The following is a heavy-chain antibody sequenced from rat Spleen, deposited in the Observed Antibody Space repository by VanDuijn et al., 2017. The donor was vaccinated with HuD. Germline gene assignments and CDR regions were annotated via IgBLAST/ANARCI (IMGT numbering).Heavy chain of an antibody. D-gene: IGHD1-9*01. CDR3: ARRHYGYTDYFDY. CDR2: ISYSGST. CDR1: GYSITSNY. Sequence: EVQLQESGPGLVKPSQSLSLTCSVTGYSITSNYWGWIRKFPGNKMEWIGHISYSGSTNYNPSLKSRISITRDTSKNQFFLQVNSVTTEDTATYYCARRHYGYTDYFDYWGQGVMVTVSS. J-gene: IGHJ2*01. V-gene: IGHV3-1*01.